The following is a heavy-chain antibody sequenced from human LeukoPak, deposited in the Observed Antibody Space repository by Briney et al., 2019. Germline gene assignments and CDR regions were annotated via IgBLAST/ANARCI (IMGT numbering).Heavy chain of an antibody. Sequence: SETLSLTCAVYGGSFSGYYWSWIRQPPGKGLEWIGEINHSGSTNYNPSLKSRVTISVDTSKNQFSLKLSSVTAADTAVYYCARVGVDTASNWFDPWGQGTLVTVSS. J-gene: IGHJ5*02. D-gene: IGHD5-18*01. CDR3: ARVGVDTASNWFDP. CDR2: INHSGST. CDR1: GGSFSGYY. V-gene: IGHV4-34*01.